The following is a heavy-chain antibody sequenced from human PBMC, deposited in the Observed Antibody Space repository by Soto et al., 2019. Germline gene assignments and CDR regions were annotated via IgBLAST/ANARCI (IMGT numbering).Heavy chain of an antibody. D-gene: IGHD2-21*02. J-gene: IGHJ6*02. CDR3: ARDLWGYCGTDCYPLDV. CDR1: GGSISGYY. CDR2: MYNTGST. V-gene: IGHV4-59*01. Sequence: PSETLSLTCTVSGGSISGYYWSWIRQPPGKGLEWIGYMYNTGSTVYNPSFKSRVTISVDTSKNQFSLKLNSVTAADTAVYYCARDLWGYCGTDCYPLDVWGQGPRSP.